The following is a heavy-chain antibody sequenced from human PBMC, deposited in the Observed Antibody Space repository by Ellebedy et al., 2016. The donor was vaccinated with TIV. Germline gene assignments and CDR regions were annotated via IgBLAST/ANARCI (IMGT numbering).Heavy chain of an antibody. J-gene: IGHJ4*02. CDR1: GGSISSSSYY. CDR2: IYYSGST. D-gene: IGHD6-19*01. Sequence: GSLRLSXTVSGGSISSSSYYWGWIRQPPGKGLEWIGSIYYSGSTYYNPSLKSRVTISVDTSKNQFSLKLSSVTAADTAVYYCARQGYSSGWLDYWGQGTLVTVSS. V-gene: IGHV4-39*01. CDR3: ARQGYSSGWLDY.